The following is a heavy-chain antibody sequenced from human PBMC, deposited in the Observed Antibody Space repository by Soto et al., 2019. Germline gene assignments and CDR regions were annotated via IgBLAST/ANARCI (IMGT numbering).Heavy chain of an antibody. CDR2: INSDGSST. J-gene: IGHJ6*03. D-gene: IGHD1-7*01. V-gene: IGHV3-74*01. Sequence: GESLKISCAASGFTFSSYWMHWVRQAPGKGLVWVSRINSDGSSTSYADSVKGRFTISRDNAKNTLYLQMDSLRAEDTAVYYCARDWNYPPYYYYYMDVWGKGTTVTVSS. CDR3: ARDWNYPPYYYYYMDV. CDR1: GFTFSSYW.